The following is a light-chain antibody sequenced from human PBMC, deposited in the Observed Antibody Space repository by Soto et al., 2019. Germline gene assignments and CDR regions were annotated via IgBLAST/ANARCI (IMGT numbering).Light chain of an antibody. CDR2: GAS. Sequence: EVLLTQSPVTLSLSPGESSALSCRASQSVTNNYLAWYQQRPGLAPRLLIYGASTRTAGIPDRFTGSGSGTDFTLTISRLEPEDFAVYYCQQYGTSRTFGQGTKVDI. CDR1: QSVTNNY. CDR3: QQYGTSRT. J-gene: IGKJ1*01. V-gene: IGKV3-20*01.